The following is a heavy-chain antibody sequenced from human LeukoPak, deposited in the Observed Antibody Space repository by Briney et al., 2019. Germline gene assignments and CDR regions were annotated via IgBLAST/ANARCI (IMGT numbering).Heavy chain of an antibody. J-gene: IGHJ4*02. D-gene: IGHD1-1*01. CDR2: INPNSGVT. CDR3: ARDLLRRAASGMLDS. Sequence: GASVKVSCKASGYTFTVSYIHWVRQAPGQGLEWMGWINPNSGVTNSVQKFRGRVTMTRDTSISTAYMELSRLRSGDTAMYYCARDLLRRAASGMLDSWGQGTLVTVSS. V-gene: IGHV1-2*02. CDR1: GYTFTVSY.